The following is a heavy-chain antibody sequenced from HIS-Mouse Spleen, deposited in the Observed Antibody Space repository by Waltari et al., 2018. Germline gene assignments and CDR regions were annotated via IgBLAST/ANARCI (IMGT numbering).Heavy chain of an antibody. J-gene: IGHJ5*02. CDR3: AKEGLIVGATNWFDP. V-gene: IGHV3-30*18. CDR2: ISYDGSNK. Sequence: QVQLVESGGGVVQPGRSLILSCAASGFPSSSHGMHGVRQAPGKGLEWVAVISYDGSNKYYADSVKGRFTISRDNSKNTLYLQMNSLRAEDTAVYYCAKEGLIVGATNWFDPWGQGTLVTVSS. D-gene: IGHD1-26*01. CDR1: GFPSSSHG.